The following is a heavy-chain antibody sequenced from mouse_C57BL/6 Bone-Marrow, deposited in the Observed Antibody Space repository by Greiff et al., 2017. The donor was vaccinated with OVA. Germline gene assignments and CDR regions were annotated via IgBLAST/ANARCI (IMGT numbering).Heavy chain of an antibody. CDR3: TTWPHYFDY. CDR2: IDPENGDT. J-gene: IGHJ2*01. V-gene: IGHV14-4*01. CDR1: GFNIKDDY. Sequence: EVQLQQSGAELVRPGASVKLSCTASGFNIKDDYMHWVKQRPEQGLEWIGWIDPENGDTEYASKFQGKATITADTSSNTAYLQLSSLTSEDTAVYYCTTWPHYFDYWGQGTTLTVSS. D-gene: IGHD6-1*01.